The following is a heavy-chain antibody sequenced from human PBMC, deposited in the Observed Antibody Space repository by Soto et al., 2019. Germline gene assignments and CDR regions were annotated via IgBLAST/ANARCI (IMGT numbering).Heavy chain of an antibody. CDR3: ARGTYYYDSSGYYYRFGYFDY. J-gene: IGHJ4*02. CDR2: ISTSSTI. V-gene: IGHV3-48*02. Sequence: GGSMRLSCAASGFNFSSYSRNWVRKDPGKGLEWVSYISTSSTIYYADSMKGRFTISRDNAKNSLSLQMNSLRDEDTAVYYCARGTYYYDSSGYYYRFGYFDYWGQGTLVTVSS. D-gene: IGHD3-22*01. CDR1: GFNFSSYS.